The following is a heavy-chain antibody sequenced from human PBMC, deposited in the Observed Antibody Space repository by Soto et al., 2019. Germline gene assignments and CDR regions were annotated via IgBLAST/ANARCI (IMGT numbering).Heavy chain of an antibody. D-gene: IGHD3-10*01. J-gene: IGHJ5*02. Sequence: QVQLVESGGGVVQPGRSLRLSCAASGFTFSSYGMRWVRQAPGKGLEWVAVIWYDGSNKYYADSVKGRFTISRDNSKKTLYRQMNSLRAEDTAVYYCARFSGSGSREEYNWFDPWGQGALVTVSS. CDR3: ARFSGSGSREEYNWFDP. V-gene: IGHV3-33*01. CDR2: IWYDGSNK. CDR1: GFTFSSYG.